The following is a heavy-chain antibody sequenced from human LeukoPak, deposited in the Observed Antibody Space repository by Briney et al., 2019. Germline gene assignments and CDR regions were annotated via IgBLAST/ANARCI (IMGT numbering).Heavy chain of an antibody. CDR2: MNPNSGNT. J-gene: IGHJ4*02. V-gene: IGHV1-8*01. Sequence: ASVNVSCKASGYTFTSYDINWVRQAAGQGLEWMGWMNPNSGNTGYAQKFQGRVTMTRNTSISTAYMELSSLRSEDTAVYYCARGSLDCGGDCYSLDYWGQGTLVTVSS. CDR1: GYTFTSYD. CDR3: ARGSLDCGGDCYSLDY. D-gene: IGHD2-21*01.